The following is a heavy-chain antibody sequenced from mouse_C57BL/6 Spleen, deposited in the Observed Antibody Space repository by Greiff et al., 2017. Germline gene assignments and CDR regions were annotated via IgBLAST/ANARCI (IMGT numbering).Heavy chain of an antibody. D-gene: IGHD2-5*01. CDR1: GYTFTSYW. V-gene: IGHV1-69*01. J-gene: IGHJ1*03. CDR3: ERRGDSNSHWDFDG. Sequence: QVQLQQPGAELVMPGASVKLSCKASGYTFTSYWMHWVKQRPGQGLEWIGEIDPSDSYTNYNQKFKGKSTLTVDKSSSTAYMQLSSLTSEDSAFYYCERRGDSNSHWDFDGWGTGTTVTVSS. CDR2: IDPSDSYT.